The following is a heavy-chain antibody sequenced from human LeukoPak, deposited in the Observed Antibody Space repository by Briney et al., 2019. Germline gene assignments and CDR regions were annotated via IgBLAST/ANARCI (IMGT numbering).Heavy chain of an antibody. Sequence: PSETLSLTCTVSGGSISSGDYYWSWIRQPPGKGLEWIGYIYYSGSTYYNPSLKSRVTISADTSKNQFSLKLSSATAADTAVYYCARAPLAYGETWFDPWGQGTLVTVSS. CDR3: ARAPLAYGETWFDP. CDR1: GGSISSGDYY. CDR2: IYYSGST. J-gene: IGHJ5*02. V-gene: IGHV4-30-4*08. D-gene: IGHD3-10*01.